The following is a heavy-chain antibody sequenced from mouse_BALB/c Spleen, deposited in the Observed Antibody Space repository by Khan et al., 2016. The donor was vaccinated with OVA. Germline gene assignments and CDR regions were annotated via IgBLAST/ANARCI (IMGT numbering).Heavy chain of an antibody. CDR1: GYTFTTYW. CDR3: TRDRSDY. CDR2: INPTSGYT. J-gene: IGHJ2*01. Sequence: VQLQESGAELAKPGASVKMSCKASGYTFTTYWMHWVKQRPGQGLEWIGYINPTSGYTDYNEKFKDRATLSADKSSNTAYMQLSSLTSEDSAVYYCTRDRSDYWGQGTTLTVSS. V-gene: IGHV1-7*01.